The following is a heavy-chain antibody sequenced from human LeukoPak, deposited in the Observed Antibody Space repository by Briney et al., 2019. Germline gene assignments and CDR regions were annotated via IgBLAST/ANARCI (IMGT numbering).Heavy chain of an antibody. Sequence: PSETLSLTCTVSGASIRSYYWSWIRQPPGKGLEWIGYIYYSGSTNYNPSLKSRVTISVDTSKNQFSLKLSSVTAADTAVYYCARGFDAFDIWGQGTMVTVSS. CDR2: IYYSGST. CDR3: ARGFDAFDI. CDR1: GASIRSYY. V-gene: IGHV4-59*08. J-gene: IGHJ3*02.